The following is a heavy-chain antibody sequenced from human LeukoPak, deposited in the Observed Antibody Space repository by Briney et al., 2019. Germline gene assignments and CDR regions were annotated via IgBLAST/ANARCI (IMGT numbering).Heavy chain of an antibody. CDR1: GGSISSYY. V-gene: IGHV4-4*07. D-gene: IGHD6-19*01. CDR3: ARDFKRWVAVAGNDAFDI. CDR2: ISTSGST. Sequence: ETLSLTCTVSGGSISSYYWSWIRQPAGKGLEWVGRISTSGSTDYNPSLKSRVTISVDKSKNQFSLKLSSVTAADTAVYYCARDFKRWVAVAGNDAFDIWGQGTMVTVSS. J-gene: IGHJ3*02.